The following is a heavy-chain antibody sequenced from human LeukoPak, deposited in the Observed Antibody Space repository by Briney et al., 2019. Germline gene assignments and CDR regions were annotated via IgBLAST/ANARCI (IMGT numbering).Heavy chain of an antibody. CDR3: ARHGSGWSFDY. D-gene: IGHD6-19*01. V-gene: IGHV4-59*01. Sequence: PSETLSLTCTVSGSISSYYWSWIRQPPGKGLEWIGYIYDRGSTNYNPSLKSRVTMSIDTSKHQFSLNLSFVTAADTAVYYCARHGSGWSFDYWGQGTLVTVSS. CDR2: IYDRGST. J-gene: IGHJ4*02. CDR1: GSISSYY.